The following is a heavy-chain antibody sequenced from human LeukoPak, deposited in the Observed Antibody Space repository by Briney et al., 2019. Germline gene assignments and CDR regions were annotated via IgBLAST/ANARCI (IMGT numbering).Heavy chain of an antibody. Sequence: PGGSLRLSCAASGFTFSSSGMRWVRQAPGKGLEWVAFIRYDGSNKYYADSVKGRFTISRDNAKNSLYLQMNSLRAEDTAVYYCSGGYSYGSAFDIWGQGTMVTVSS. D-gene: IGHD5-18*01. V-gene: IGHV3-30*02. J-gene: IGHJ3*02. CDR2: IRYDGSNK. CDR1: GFTFSSSG. CDR3: SGGYSYGSAFDI.